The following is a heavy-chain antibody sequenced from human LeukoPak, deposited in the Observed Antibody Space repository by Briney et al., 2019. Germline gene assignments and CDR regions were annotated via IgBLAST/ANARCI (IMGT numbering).Heavy chain of an antibody. CDR2: IIPIFGTA. CDR1: GGTFSSYA. D-gene: IGHD3-3*01. Sequence: ASVKVSCKASGGTFSSYAISWVRQAPGQGLEWMGGIIPIFGTANYAQKFQGRVTITADESTSTAYMELSSLRSEDTAVYYCAKGTWSAYLFDYWGQGTLVTVSS. V-gene: IGHV1-69*13. CDR3: AKGTWSAYLFDY. J-gene: IGHJ4*02.